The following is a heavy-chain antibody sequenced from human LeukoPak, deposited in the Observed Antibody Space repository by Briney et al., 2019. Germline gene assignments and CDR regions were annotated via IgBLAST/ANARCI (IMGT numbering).Heavy chain of an antibody. CDR3: ARGRGRPMTTLDY. D-gene: IGHD1-1*01. J-gene: IGHJ4*02. CDR1: GGSFSGYY. CDR2: INHSGST. Sequence: SETLSLTCAVYGGSFSGYYWSWIRQPPGKGLEWIGEINHSGSTNYNPSLKSRVTISVDTSKNQFSLKLSSVTAADTAVYYCARGRGRPMTTLDYWCQGTLVTVSS. V-gene: IGHV4-34*01.